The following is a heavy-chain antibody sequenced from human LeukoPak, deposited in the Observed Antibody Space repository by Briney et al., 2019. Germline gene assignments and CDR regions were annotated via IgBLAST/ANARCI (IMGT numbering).Heavy chain of an antibody. D-gene: IGHD2-2*01. CDR2: ISWNSGSI. CDR3: ARERAIDARDWYFDL. Sequence: GRSLRLSCAASGFTFDDYAMHWVRQAPGKGLEWVSGISWNSGSIGYADSVKGRFTISRDNAKNSLYLQMNSLRVDDTAVYYCARERAIDARDWYFDLWGRGTLVTVSS. CDR1: GFTFDDYA. V-gene: IGHV3-9*01. J-gene: IGHJ2*01.